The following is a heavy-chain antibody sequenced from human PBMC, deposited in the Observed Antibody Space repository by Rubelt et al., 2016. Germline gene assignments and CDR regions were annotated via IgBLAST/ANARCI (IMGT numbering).Heavy chain of an antibody. CDR3: ARVIAAAGRDGNYFDY. CDR1: GYTFTSYA. CDR2: INTNTGNP. J-gene: IGHJ4*02. Sequence: QVQLVQSGSELKKPGASVKVSCKASGYTFTSYAMNWVRQAPGQGLEWMGWINTNTGNPTYAQGSTGRFVFSLETSVSTAYLQISSLKAEDTAVYYCARVIAAAGRDGNYFDYWGQGTLVTVSS. D-gene: IGHD6-13*01. V-gene: IGHV7-4-1*02.